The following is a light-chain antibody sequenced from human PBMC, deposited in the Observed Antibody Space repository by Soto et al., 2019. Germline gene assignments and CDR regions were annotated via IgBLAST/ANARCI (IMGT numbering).Light chain of an antibody. Sequence: EIVLTQSPGTLSLSPGERATLSCRASQSVSSSYLAWYQQKPGQAPRLRIYGASSRATGIPDRFSGSGSGTDFTLTSSRLAPEDFAVYYCQQYGSSPLTFGGGTKVAIK. CDR1: QSVSSSY. CDR2: GAS. CDR3: QQYGSSPLT. V-gene: IGKV3-20*01. J-gene: IGKJ4*01.